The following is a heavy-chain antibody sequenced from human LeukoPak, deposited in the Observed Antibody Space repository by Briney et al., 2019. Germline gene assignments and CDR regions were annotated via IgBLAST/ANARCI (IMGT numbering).Heavy chain of an antibody. CDR2: IIPIFGTA. Sequence: GASVKVSCKASGGTFSSYAISWVRQAPGQGLEWMGGIIPIFGTANYAQKFQGSVTITADESTSTAYMELSSLRSEDTAVYYCARDIVGATFYYFDYWGQGTLVTVSS. D-gene: IGHD1-26*01. CDR3: ARDIVGATFYYFDY. J-gene: IGHJ4*02. CDR1: GGTFSSYA. V-gene: IGHV1-69*13.